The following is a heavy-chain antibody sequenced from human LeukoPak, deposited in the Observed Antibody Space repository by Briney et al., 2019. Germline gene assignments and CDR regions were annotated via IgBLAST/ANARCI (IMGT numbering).Heavy chain of an antibody. CDR2: ISSSVSTI. J-gene: IGHJ3*02. Sequence: PGGSVRLCCAASGFTFSSYAMSWDRQAPGKGLEWVSYISSSVSTIYYADSVKGRFTISRDNAKNTLYLQMNSLRAEDTAVYYCAKDPYDFWSGYHDHDAFDIWGQGTMVTVSS. D-gene: IGHD3-3*01. CDR1: GFTFSSYA. V-gene: IGHV3-48*04. CDR3: AKDPYDFWSGYHDHDAFDI.